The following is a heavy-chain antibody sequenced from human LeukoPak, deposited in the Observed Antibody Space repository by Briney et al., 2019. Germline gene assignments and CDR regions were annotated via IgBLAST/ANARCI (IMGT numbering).Heavy chain of an antibody. D-gene: IGHD2-21*02. CDR1: GGTFSSYA. J-gene: IGHJ4*02. CDR3: VVVTANGGDY. CDR2: IIPILGIA. Sequence: ASVKVPCKASGGTFSSYAISWVRQAPGQGLEWMGRIIPILGIANYAQKFQGRVTITADKSTSTAYMELSSLRSEDTAVYYCVVVTANGGDYWGQGTLVTVSS. V-gene: IGHV1-69*04.